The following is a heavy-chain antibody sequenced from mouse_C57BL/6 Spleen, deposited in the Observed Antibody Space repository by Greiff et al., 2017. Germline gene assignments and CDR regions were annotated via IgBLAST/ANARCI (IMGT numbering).Heavy chain of an antibody. Sequence: VQLQQSGAELVKPGASVKMSCKASGYTFTSYWITWVKQRPGQGLEWIGDIYPGSGSTNYNEKFKSKATLTVDTSSSTAYMQLSSLTSEDSAVYYCARSYSNSPWFAYWGQGTLVTVSA. CDR2: IYPGSGST. CDR1: GYTFTSYW. J-gene: IGHJ3*01. D-gene: IGHD2-5*01. CDR3: ARSYSNSPWFAY. V-gene: IGHV1-55*01.